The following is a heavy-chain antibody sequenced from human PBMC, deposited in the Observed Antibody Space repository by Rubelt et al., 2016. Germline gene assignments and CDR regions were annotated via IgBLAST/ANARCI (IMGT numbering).Heavy chain of an antibody. V-gene: IGHV4-39*02. J-gene: IGHJ4*02. CDR3: ARDKRRGINSALDS. CDR2: IHYSGAT. D-gene: IGHD2-21*01. Sequence: QLQLQESGPGLVKPSETLSLTCTVSGGSVSSSNYYLGWIRQPPGKGLDWIGNIHYSGATHYSRSSERRVTISVDTAKNRFSLKLSSVTAADTAVYYCARDKRRGINSALDSWGQGTLVTVSS. CDR1: GGSVSSSNYY.